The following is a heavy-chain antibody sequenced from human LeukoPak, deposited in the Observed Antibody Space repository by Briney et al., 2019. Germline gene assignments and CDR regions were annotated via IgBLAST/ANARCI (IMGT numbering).Heavy chain of an antibody. J-gene: IGHJ3*02. CDR2: ISGSGGST. Sequence: GGSLRLSCAASGFTFSSYGMSWVRQAPGKGLEWVSAISGSGGSTYYADSVKGRFTISRDNSKNTLYLQMNSLRAEDTAVYYCAKDRYSSGWYRGQDAFDIWGQGTMVTVSS. D-gene: IGHD6-19*01. CDR3: AKDRYSSGWYRGQDAFDI. V-gene: IGHV3-23*01. CDR1: GFTFSSYG.